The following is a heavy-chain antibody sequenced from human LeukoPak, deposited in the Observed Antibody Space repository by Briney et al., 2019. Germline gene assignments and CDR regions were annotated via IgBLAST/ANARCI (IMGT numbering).Heavy chain of an antibody. D-gene: IGHD2-15*01. J-gene: IGHJ4*02. CDR3: ASEYCSDGSCYYYFEY. V-gene: IGHV1-2*02. CDR1: GYTFTGYY. Sequence: ASVQVSCKASGYTFTGYYMHWVRPAPGQGLEWMGWINPNSGGTNYAQQIQGRVTMTRDTTISTAYMDLSRLSSDDTAVYYCASEYCSDGSCYYYFEYWGEGTLVSVSS. CDR2: INPNSGGT.